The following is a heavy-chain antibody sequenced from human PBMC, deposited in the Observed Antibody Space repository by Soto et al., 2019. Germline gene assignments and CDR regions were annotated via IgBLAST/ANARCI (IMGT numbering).Heavy chain of an antibody. J-gene: IGHJ6*03. V-gene: IGHV2-70*11. Sequence: SGPTLVNPTQTLTLTCTFSGFSLSTSGMCVSWIRQPPGKALEWLARIDWDDDKYYSTSLKTRLTISKDTSKNQVVLTMTNMDPVDTATYYCARILRKGAARPGYYYYYMDVWGKGTTVTVSS. CDR3: ARILRKGAARPGYYYYYMDV. CDR1: GFSLSTSGMC. D-gene: IGHD6-6*01. CDR2: IDWDDDK.